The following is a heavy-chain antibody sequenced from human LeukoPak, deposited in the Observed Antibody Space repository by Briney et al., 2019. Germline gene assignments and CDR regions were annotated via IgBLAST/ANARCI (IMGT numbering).Heavy chain of an antibody. CDR1: GFTFSSYS. V-gene: IGHV3-21*01. CDR3: AREDSSGWYGPYFDY. Sequence: GGSLRLSCAASGFTFSSYSMNWVRQAPGKGLEWVSSISNSSSYIYYADSVKGRFTISRDNAKNSLYLQMNSLRAEDTAVYYCAREDSSGWYGPYFDYWGQGTLVTVSS. D-gene: IGHD6-19*01. CDR2: ISNSSSYI. J-gene: IGHJ4*02.